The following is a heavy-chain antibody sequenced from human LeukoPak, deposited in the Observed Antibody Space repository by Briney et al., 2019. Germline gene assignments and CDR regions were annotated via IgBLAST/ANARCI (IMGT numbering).Heavy chain of an antibody. Sequence: GRSLRLSCAASGLNFSTYGMHWVRPAPGKGLQWAAVISYDETNKYYADSVKGRFTISRDNSKNTLYLQMNSLRAEDTALYYCASSGSYYVDYWGQGTLVTVSS. CDR2: ISYDETNK. J-gene: IGHJ4*02. V-gene: IGHV3-30*03. CDR1: GLNFSTYG. D-gene: IGHD3-10*01. CDR3: ASSGSYYVDY.